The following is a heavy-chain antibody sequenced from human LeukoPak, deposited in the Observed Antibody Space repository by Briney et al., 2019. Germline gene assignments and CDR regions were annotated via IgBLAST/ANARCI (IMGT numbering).Heavy chain of an antibody. CDR2: VSSSGDNT. Sequence: GGSLRLSCAASGFTFTSYATNWVRQAPGRGLEWVSGVSSSGDNTHYADSVKGRFTISRDNSDNTLCLQMNSLRAEDTAVYYCVKGGWLDNWGQGTLVTVSS. CDR1: GFTFTSYA. J-gene: IGHJ4*02. D-gene: IGHD6-19*01. CDR3: VKGGWLDN. V-gene: IGHV3-23*01.